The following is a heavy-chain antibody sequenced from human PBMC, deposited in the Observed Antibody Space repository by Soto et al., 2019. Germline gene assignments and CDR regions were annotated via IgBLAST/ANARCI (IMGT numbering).Heavy chain of an antibody. CDR3: AKDRYYDSSGYYDY. V-gene: IGHV3-30*18. Sequence: GGSLRLSCAASGFTFSSYGMHWVRKAQGKGLEWVAVISYDGSNKYYADSVKGRFTISRDNSKNTLYLQMNSLRAEDTAGYYCAKDRYYDSSGYYDYWGQGTLVTVSS. CDR2: ISYDGSNK. D-gene: IGHD3-22*01. J-gene: IGHJ4*02. CDR1: GFTFSSYG.